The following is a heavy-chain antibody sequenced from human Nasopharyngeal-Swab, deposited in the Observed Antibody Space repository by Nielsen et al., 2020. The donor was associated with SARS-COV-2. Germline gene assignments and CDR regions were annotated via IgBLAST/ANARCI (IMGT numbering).Heavy chain of an antibody. CDR2: IYYSGNT. Sequence: CQAPGKGLEWMGYIYYSGNTNYNPSLKSRLTISVDTSKNQFSLRLISVTAADTAVYYCAREDASPTAFFDPWGQGMLVTVSS. V-gene: IGHV4-59*01. D-gene: IGHD6-6*01. J-gene: IGHJ5*02. CDR3: AREDASPTAFFDP.